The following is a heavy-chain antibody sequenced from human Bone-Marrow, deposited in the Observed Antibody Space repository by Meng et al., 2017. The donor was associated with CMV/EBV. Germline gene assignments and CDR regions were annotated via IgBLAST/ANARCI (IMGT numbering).Heavy chain of an antibody. CDR3: ARDRNDFWSGYYFGGERGYLDHFDY. Sequence: GESLKISCAASGFTFSSYAMHWVRQAPGKGLEWVAVISYDGSNKYYADSVKGRFTISRDNSKNTLYLQMNSLRAEDTAVYYCARDRNDFWSGYYFGGERGYLDHFDYWGQGTLVTVSS. V-gene: IGHV3-30*04. CDR2: ISYDGSNK. CDR1: GFTFSSYA. J-gene: IGHJ4*02. D-gene: IGHD3-3*01.